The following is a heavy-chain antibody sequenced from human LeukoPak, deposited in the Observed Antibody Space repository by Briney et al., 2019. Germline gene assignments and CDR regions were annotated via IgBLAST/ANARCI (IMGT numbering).Heavy chain of an antibody. CDR2: MNPNSGNT. CDR3: ARVNYDILTGYTPPPSWFDP. J-gene: IGHJ5*02. CDR1: GYTFTSYD. D-gene: IGHD3-9*01. V-gene: IGHV1-8*01. Sequence: ASVKVSCKASGYTFTSYDINWVRQATGQGLEWMGWMNPNSGNTGYAQKFQGRVTMTRNTSISTAYMELSSLRSEDTAVYYCARVNYDILTGYTPPPSWFDPWGQGTLVTISS.